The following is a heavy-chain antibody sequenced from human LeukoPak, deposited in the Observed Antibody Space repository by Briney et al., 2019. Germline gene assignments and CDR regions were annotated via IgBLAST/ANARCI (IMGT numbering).Heavy chain of an antibody. CDR1: GFTFSSYA. D-gene: IGHD3-22*01. CDR2: ISGSGGST. J-gene: IGHJ3*02. Sequence: GGSLRLSCAASGFTFSSYAMSWVRQAPGKGLEWVSAISGSGGSTYYADSVKGRFTISRDNSKNTLYLQMNSLRAEDTAVYYCAKDRYYYDSSGYCGRAFDIWGQGTMVTVSS. V-gene: IGHV3-23*01. CDR3: AKDRYYYDSSGYCGRAFDI.